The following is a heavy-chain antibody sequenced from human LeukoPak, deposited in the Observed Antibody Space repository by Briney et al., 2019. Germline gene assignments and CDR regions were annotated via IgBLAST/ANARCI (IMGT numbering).Heavy chain of an antibody. V-gene: IGHV3-30-3*01. Sequence: PGGSLRLSCAASGFTFSSYAMHWVRQAPGKGLEWVAVISYDGSNKYYADSVKGRFTISRDNSKNTLYLQMNSLRAEDTAVYYCARDLGGQNYDFWSGYYRPKYYYGMDVWGQGTTVTVSS. D-gene: IGHD3-3*01. CDR1: GFTFSSYA. CDR2: ISYDGSNK. CDR3: ARDLGGQNYDFWSGYYRPKYYYGMDV. J-gene: IGHJ6*02.